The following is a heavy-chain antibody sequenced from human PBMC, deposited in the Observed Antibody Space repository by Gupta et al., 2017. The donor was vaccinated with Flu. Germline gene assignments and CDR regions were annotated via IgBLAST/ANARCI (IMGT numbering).Heavy chain of an antibody. CDR3: ARGGYYDTAGP. D-gene: IGHD3-22*01. V-gene: IGHV1-46*03. CDR2: INPGDGTT. J-gene: IGHJ5*02. Sequence: QVQLVQSGPEVQKPGASVEVSCKAFGYTFSTYFIHWVRHAPGQGLDWMGVINPGDGTTSYAERFQDRVIMTRDASTSTVYMTLSGLRSEDTALYFCARGGYYDTAGPWGQGTLVTVSS. CDR1: GYTFSTYF.